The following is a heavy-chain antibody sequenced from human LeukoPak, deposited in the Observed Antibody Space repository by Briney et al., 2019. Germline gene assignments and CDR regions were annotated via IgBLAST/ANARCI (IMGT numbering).Heavy chain of an antibody. CDR3: ASILRRNSNYFT. J-gene: IGHJ5*02. CDR2: ISSSSSYI. V-gene: IGHV3-21*01. D-gene: IGHD4-11*01. Sequence: GGSLRLSCAASGFTFSSYSMNWVRQAPGKGLEWVSSISSSSSYIYYADSVKGRFTISRDNAKNSLYLQMNSLRAEDTAVYYCASILRRNSNYFTWGQGTLVTVSS. CDR1: GFTFSSYS.